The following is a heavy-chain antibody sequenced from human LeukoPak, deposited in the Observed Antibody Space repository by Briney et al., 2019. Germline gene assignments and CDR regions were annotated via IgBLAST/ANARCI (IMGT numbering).Heavy chain of an antibody. V-gene: IGHV4-38-2*02. CDR3: ARSYSSSWYDYYYYMDV. Sequence: PSETLSLTCTVSGYSISSYYWGWIRQPPGKGLEWIGSIYHSGSTYYNPSLKSRVTISVDTSKNQFSLKLSSVTAADTAVYYCARSYSSSWYDYYYYMDVWGKGTTVTISS. J-gene: IGHJ6*03. CDR1: GYSISSYY. CDR2: IYHSGST. D-gene: IGHD6-13*01.